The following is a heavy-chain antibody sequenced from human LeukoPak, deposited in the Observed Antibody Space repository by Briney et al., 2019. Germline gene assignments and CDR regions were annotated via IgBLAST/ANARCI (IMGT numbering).Heavy chain of an antibody. CDR2: IYYSGST. CDR1: CGSISSSSYY. CDR3: ASPYIAAAGTDYYYYYMDV. D-gene: IGHD6-13*01. Sequence: PSETLSLTCTVSCGSISSSSYYWGWIRQPPGKGLEWIGSIYYSGSTYYNPSLKSRVTISVDTSKNQFSLKLSSVTAANTAVDYCASPYIAAAGTDYYYYYMDVWGKGTTVTVSS. V-gene: IGHV4-39*01. J-gene: IGHJ6*03.